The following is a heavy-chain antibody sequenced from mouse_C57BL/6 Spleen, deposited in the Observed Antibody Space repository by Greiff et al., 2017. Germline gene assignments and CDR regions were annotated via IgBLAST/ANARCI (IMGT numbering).Heavy chain of an antibody. J-gene: IGHJ4*01. CDR3: ARDSLYAMDY. CDR2: INYDGSST. V-gene: IGHV5-16*01. Sequence: EVKLVESEGGLVQPGSSMKLSCTASGFTFSDYYMAWVRQVPEKGLEWVANINYDGSSTYYLDSLKSRFIISRDNAKNILYLQMSSLKSEDTATYYCARDSLYAMDYRGQGTSVTVSS. CDR1: GFTFSDYY.